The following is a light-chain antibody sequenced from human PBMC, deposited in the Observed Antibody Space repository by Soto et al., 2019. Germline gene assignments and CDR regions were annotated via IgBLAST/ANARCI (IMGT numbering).Light chain of an antibody. CDR3: QQRINWPLT. Sequence: EIVLTQSPATLSLSPGERATLSCRASQSVSSFLAWYQQKPGQAPRLLIYDESKRATGIPTRFSGSGSGTDFTLTISSREPEDFAVYHCQQRINWPLTFGGGTKVEI. CDR2: DES. J-gene: IGKJ4*01. CDR1: QSVSSF. V-gene: IGKV3-11*01.